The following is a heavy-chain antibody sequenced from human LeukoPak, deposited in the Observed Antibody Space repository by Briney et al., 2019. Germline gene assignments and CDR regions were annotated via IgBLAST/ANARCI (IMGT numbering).Heavy chain of an antibody. V-gene: IGHV4-39*07. D-gene: IGHD3-3*01. J-gene: IGHJ4*02. CDR2: INPSRNT. Sequence: YPSETLSLTCTVSGGSISSSSYYWGWIRQPPGKGLEWIGQINPSRNTNYNPSLKSRVTISVDTSNKQFSLKLSSVTAADTAVYYCARRYDFWSGYPPPLDYWGQGTLVTVSS. CDR1: GGSISSSSYY. CDR3: ARRYDFWSGYPPPLDY.